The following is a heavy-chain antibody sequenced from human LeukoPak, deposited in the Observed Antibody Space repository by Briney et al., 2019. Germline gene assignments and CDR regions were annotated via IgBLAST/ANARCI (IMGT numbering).Heavy chain of an antibody. D-gene: IGHD7-27*01. J-gene: IGHJ4*02. CDR3: ATPATGDGFNFDY. Sequence: PGGSLRLSCAASGFTFSSYSMNWVRQAPGKGLEWVSYISSSSSTIYYADSVKGRFTISRDNSKNTLYLQMNSLRAEDTAVYYCATPATGDGFNFDYWGQGTLVTVSS. CDR2: ISSSSSTI. V-gene: IGHV3-48*01. CDR1: GFTFSSYS.